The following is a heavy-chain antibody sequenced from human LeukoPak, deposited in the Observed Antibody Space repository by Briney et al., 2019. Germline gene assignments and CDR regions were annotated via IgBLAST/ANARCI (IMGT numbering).Heavy chain of an antibody. V-gene: IGHV3-7*03. CDR1: GFTFSNYW. Sequence: PGGSLRLSCAASGFTFSNYWMSWVRQAPGKGLEWVANIKHDGGDKHYVDSVKGRFTIARDSAKNSLNLQMNSLRAEDTAVYYCARLLYSGYDWGGNWFDPWGQGTLVTVSS. CDR2: IKHDGGDK. J-gene: IGHJ5*02. CDR3: ARLLYSGYDWGGNWFDP. D-gene: IGHD5-12*01.